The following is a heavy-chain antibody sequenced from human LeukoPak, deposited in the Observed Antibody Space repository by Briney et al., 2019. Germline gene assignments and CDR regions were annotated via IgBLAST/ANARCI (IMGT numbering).Heavy chain of an antibody. D-gene: IGHD6-6*01. J-gene: IGHJ4*02. CDR1: GFTFSDYW. V-gene: IGHV3-7*01. CDR2: TNEHGSDS. Sequence: GRSLRLSCAASGFTFSDYWVSWLRQAPGKGLEWVAHTNEHGSDSYYVDSVKGRFTISRDNAKNSLYLQMNSLRVEDTAVYYCASWRAISSEANWGQGTLVTVSS. CDR3: ASWRAISSEAN.